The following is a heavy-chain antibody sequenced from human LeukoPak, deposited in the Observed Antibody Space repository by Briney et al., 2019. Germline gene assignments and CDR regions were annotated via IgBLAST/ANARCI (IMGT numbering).Heavy chain of an antibody. D-gene: IGHD3-22*01. Sequence: ASVKVSCKASGYTFTGYYMHWVRQAPGQGLEWMGWINPNSGGTNYAQKLQGRVTMTRDTSIRTAYMELSRLRSDDTAVYYCARDPRSRSGYYDSIFDYWGQGTLVTVSS. V-gene: IGHV1-2*02. J-gene: IGHJ4*02. CDR2: INPNSGGT. CDR1: GYTFTGYY. CDR3: ARDPRSRSGYYDSIFDY.